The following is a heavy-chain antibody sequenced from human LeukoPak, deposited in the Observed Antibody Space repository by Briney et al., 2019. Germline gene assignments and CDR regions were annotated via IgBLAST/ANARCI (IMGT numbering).Heavy chain of an antibody. CDR3: AGLTPSYYYDSSGTSDAFDI. CDR2: IYPGDSDT. Sequence: GESLKISCKASGFSFTSYWIGWVRQMPGKGLEWMGIIYPGDSDTRYSPSFQGQVTISADKSISTAYLQWSSLKASDTAMYYCAGLTPSYYYDSSGTSDAFDIWGQGTMVTVSS. CDR1: GFSFTSYW. J-gene: IGHJ3*02. V-gene: IGHV5-51*01. D-gene: IGHD3-22*01.